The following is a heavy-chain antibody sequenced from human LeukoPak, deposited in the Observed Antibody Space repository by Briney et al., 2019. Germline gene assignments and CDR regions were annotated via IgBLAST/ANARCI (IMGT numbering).Heavy chain of an antibody. D-gene: IGHD6-13*01. CDR1: GGSISSNDYY. V-gene: IGHV4-39*01. CDR2: IYYSGST. CDR3: ATIGYSSSW. Sequence: PSETLSLTCTVSGGSISSNDYYWGWIRHPPGKGLEWIGSIYYSGSTYYNPSLKSRVTISVDTSKNQFSLKLSSVTAADTAVYYCATIGYSSSWWGQGTLVTVSS. J-gene: IGHJ4*02.